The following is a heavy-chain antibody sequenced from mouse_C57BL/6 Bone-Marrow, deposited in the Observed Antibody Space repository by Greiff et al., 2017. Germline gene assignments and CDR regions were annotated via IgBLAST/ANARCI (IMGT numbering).Heavy chain of an antibody. CDR2: IYPRSGNT. J-gene: IGHJ1*03. CDR3: ARCCRQDFDV. CDR1: GYTFTSYG. V-gene: IGHV1-81*01. Sequence: VKLMESGAELARPGASVKLSCKASGYTFTSYGISWVKQRTGQGLEWIGEIYPRSGNTYYNEKFKGKATLTADKSSSTAYMELRSLTSEDSAVYFCARCCRQDFDVWGTGTTVTVSS.